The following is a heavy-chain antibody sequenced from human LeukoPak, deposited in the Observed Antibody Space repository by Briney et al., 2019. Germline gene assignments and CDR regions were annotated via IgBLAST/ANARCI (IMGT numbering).Heavy chain of an antibody. Sequence: GGSLRLSCAASGFTFSSYSMNWVRQAPGKGLEWVSYISSSSSTIYYADSVKGRFTISRDNAKNSLYLQMNSLRAEDTAVYYCARVYYDFWSGYYSLDYWGQGTLVTVSS. V-gene: IGHV3-48*04. CDR1: GFTFSSYS. CDR3: ARVYYDFWSGYYSLDY. J-gene: IGHJ4*02. D-gene: IGHD3-3*01. CDR2: ISSSSSTI.